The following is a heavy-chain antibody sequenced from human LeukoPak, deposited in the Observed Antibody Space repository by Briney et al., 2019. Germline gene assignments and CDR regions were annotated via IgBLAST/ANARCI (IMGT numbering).Heavy chain of an antibody. CDR1: GGSISSNY. CDR3: AKYVLAYCSGTSFIPL. V-gene: IGHV4-59*12. D-gene: IGHD2-2*01. J-gene: IGHJ4*02. CDR2: TNYSGST. Sequence: SETLSFTGTVPGGSISSNYWGWLAQPPGQGLEGCGYTNYSGSTNYNPSLNRGATISVATTKTQFSLKISPVPAASTAVYCCAKYVLAYCSGTSFIPLGGGETLVTLPS.